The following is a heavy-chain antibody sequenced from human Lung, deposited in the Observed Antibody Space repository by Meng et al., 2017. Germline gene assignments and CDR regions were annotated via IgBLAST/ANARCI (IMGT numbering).Heavy chain of an antibody. J-gene: IGHJ4*02. D-gene: IGHD1-26*01. CDR1: GGSITSSTW. CDR2: IFHSGST. Sequence: QGKLQGWGPGLVKPSGTLSLTCAVSGGSITSSTWWSWVRQTPGKGLEWFGEIFHSGSTNYNPPLESRVTISVDKSKNQFSLKVYSVTAADTATYYCARFDISSSGRGDYWGQGILVTVSS. CDR3: ARFDISSSGRGDY. V-gene: IGHV4-4*02.